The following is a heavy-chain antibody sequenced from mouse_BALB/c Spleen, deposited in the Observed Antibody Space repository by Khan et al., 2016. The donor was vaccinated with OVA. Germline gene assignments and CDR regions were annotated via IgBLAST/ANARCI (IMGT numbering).Heavy chain of an antibody. D-gene: IGHD2-2*01. CDR3: TRREKYGYDPSWFAY. J-gene: IGHJ3*01. V-gene: IGHV1-61*01. CDR2: IDPSDSET. Sequence: QVQLQQSGAELVRPGASVKLSCKASGYTFTSYWMNWVKQRPGHGLEWIGRIDPSDSETHYNQMFKDKATLTVDKSSSTANMQLSSLTSEDSAVYYCTRREKYGYDPSWFAYWGQGTLVTVSA. CDR1: GYTFTSYW.